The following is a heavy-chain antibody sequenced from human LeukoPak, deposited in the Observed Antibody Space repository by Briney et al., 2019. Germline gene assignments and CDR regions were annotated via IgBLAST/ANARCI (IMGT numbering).Heavy chain of an antibody. CDR1: GYTFTSYD. V-gene: IGHV1-8*01. CDR2: MNPNSGNT. CDR3: ARAVIVVVPAGILNWFDP. J-gene: IGHJ5*02. D-gene: IGHD2-2*01. Sequence: ASVKVSCKASGYTFTSYDINWARQATGQGLEWMGWMNPNSGNTGYAQKFQGSVTMTRNTSISTAYMELSSLRSEDTAVYYCARAVIVVVPAGILNWFDPWGQGTLVTVSS.